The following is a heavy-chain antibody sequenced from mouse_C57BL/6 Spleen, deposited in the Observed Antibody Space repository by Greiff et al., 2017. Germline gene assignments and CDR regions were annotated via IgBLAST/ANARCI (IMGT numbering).Heavy chain of an antibody. J-gene: IGHJ2*01. CDR3: ASPRYSNYFDY. CDR2: IYPGDGDT. Sequence: QVQLKQSGPELVKPGASVKISCKASGYAFSSSWMNWVKQRPGKGLEWIGRIYPGDGDTNYNGKFKGKATLTADKSSSTAYMQLSSLTSEDSAVYFCASPRYSNYFDYWGQGTTLTVSS. CDR1: GYAFSSSW. D-gene: IGHD2-5*01. V-gene: IGHV1-82*01.